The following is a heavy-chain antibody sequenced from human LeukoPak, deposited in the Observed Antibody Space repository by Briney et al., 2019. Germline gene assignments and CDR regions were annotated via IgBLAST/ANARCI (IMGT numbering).Heavy chain of an antibody. Sequence: SETLSLTCAVYGGSFSGYYWSWIRQPPGKGLEWIGEINHSGSTNYNPSLKSRVTISVDTSKNQFSLKLSSVTAADTAVYYCARGYSSSWYFRWFDPWGQGTLVTVSS. D-gene: IGHD6-13*01. V-gene: IGHV4-34*01. CDR1: GGSFSGYY. CDR2: INHSGST. J-gene: IGHJ5*02. CDR3: ARGYSSSWYFRWFDP.